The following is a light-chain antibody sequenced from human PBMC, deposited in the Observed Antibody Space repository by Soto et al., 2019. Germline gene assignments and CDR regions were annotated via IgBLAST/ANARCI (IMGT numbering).Light chain of an antibody. CDR1: QTISSVH. CDR2: GAS. Sequence: EIVLTQSPGTLSLSPGERGTLSCRASQTISSVHLAWYQQKPGQAPRLLIFGASSRATGIPDRFSGSGSGTDFTLTISRLEPEDFAVYYCQHYDGSPLTFGGGTKVEIK. CDR3: QHYDGSPLT. J-gene: IGKJ4*01. V-gene: IGKV3-20*01.